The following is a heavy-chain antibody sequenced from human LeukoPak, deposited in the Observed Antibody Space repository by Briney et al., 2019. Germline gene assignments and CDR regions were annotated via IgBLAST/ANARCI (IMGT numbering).Heavy chain of an antibody. CDR3: AKSRSGWYSFDY. CDR2: ISGSGGST. Sequence: PGGSLRVSCAASGLTLSNYVVNWVRQAPGKGLEWVSAISGSGGSTNYADSVKGRFTISGDNSKNTLYLQMNSLRAEDTAVYYCAKSRSGWYSFDYWGQGTLVTVSS. V-gene: IGHV3-23*01. D-gene: IGHD6-19*01. CDR1: GLTLSNYV. J-gene: IGHJ4*02.